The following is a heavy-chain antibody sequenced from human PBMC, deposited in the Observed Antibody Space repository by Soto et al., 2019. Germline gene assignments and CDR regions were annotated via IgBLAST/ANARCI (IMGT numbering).Heavy chain of an antibody. D-gene: IGHD5-12*01. CDR3: ARLGYGADEPPHDS. J-gene: IGHJ4*02. Sequence: SETLSLTCSVSGDSISSSNYYWGWIRQAPGKGLDWIGSFYYGGTSYYNPSLKSRVTISVDTSKNQFSLKLTSVTASGTAIYYCARLGYGADEPPHDSWGQGTQVTVSS. CDR1: GDSISSSNYY. V-gene: IGHV4-39*01. CDR2: FYYGGTS.